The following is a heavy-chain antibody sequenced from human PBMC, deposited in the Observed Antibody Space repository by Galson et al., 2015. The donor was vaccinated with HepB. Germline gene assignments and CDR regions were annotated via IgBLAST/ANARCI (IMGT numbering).Heavy chain of an antibody. CDR2: IIPIFGTA. CDR3: ARGSIAARRWFDP. D-gene: IGHD6-6*01. V-gene: IGHV1-69*06. Sequence: SVKVSCKASGGTFSSYAISWVRQAPGQGLEWMGGIIPIFGTANYAQKFQGRVTITADKSTSTAYMELSSLRSEDTAVYYCARGSIAARRWFDPWGQGTLVTVSS. J-gene: IGHJ5*02. CDR1: GGTFSSYA.